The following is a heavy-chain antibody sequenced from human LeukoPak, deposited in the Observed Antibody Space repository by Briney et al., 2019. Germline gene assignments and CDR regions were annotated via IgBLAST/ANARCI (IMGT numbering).Heavy chain of an antibody. J-gene: IGHJ6*02. V-gene: IGHV3-48*03. Sequence: GGSLRLSCAASGFTFSSYEMNWVRQAPGKGLEWVSYISSSGSTIYYADSVKGRFTISRDNSKNTLYLQMGSLRAEDMAVYYCARGLDGDYYYGMDVWGQGTTVTVSS. CDR1: GFTFSSYE. CDR2: ISSSGSTI. CDR3: ARGLDGDYYYGMDV. D-gene: IGHD4-17*01.